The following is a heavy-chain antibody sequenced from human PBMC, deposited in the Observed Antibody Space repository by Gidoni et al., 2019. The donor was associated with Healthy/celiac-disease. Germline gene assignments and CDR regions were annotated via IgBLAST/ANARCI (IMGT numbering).Heavy chain of an antibody. CDR2: INHSGST. J-gene: IGHJ4*02. CDR3: ARGGTMVRGETDSFDY. D-gene: IGHD3-10*01. Sequence: QVQLQQWGAGLLKPSETLSLPCAVYGGSFSGYYWSWLRQPPGKGLEWIGEINHSGSTNYNPSLKSRVTISVDTSKNQFSLKLSSVTAADTAVYYCARGGTMVRGETDSFDYWGQGTLVTVSS. CDR1: GGSFSGYY. V-gene: IGHV4-34*01.